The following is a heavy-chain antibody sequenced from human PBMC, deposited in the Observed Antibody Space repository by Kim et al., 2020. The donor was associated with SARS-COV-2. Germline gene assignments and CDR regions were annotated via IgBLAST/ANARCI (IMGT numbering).Heavy chain of an antibody. V-gene: IGHV3-23*01. Sequence: GGSLRLSCAASGFTFSSYAMSWVRQAPGKGLEWVSAISGSGGSTYYAYSVKGRFTISRDNSKNTLYLQMNSLRAEDTAVYYCAKALGYCSSTSCPPNAFDIWGQGTMVTVSS. J-gene: IGHJ3*02. CDR3: AKALGYCSSTSCPPNAFDI. CDR2: ISGSGGST. CDR1: GFTFSSYA. D-gene: IGHD2-2*01.